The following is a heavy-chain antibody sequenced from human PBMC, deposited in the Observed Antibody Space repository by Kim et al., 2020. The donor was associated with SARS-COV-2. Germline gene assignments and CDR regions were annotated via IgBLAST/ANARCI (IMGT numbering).Heavy chain of an antibody. CDR1: GYTFTSYG. Sequence: ASVKVSCKASGYTFTSYGISWVRQAPGQGLEWMGWISAYNGNTNYAQKLQGRVTMTTDTSTSTAYMELRSLRSDDTAVYYCARAVDYGDYGYYFDYWGQGTLVTVSS. D-gene: IGHD4-17*01. J-gene: IGHJ4*02. CDR2: ISAYNGNT. V-gene: IGHV1-18*01. CDR3: ARAVDYGDYGYYFDY.